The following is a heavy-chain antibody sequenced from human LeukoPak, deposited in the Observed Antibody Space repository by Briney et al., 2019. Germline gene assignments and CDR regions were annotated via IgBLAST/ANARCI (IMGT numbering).Heavy chain of an antibody. J-gene: IGHJ4*02. CDR2: IYSGGST. D-gene: IGHD5-24*01. CDR1: GFTVSSNY. Sequence: QAGGSLRLSCAASGFTVSSNYMSWVRQAPGKGLEWVSVIYSGGSTYYADSVKGRFTISRDNSKNTLYLQMNSLRAEDTAVYYCAKGRMATISNFDYWGQGTLVTVSS. V-gene: IGHV3-66*01. CDR3: AKGRMATISNFDY.